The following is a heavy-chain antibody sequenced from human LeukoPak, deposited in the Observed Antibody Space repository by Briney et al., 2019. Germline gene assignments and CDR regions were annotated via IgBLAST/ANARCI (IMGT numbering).Heavy chain of an antibody. CDR1: GGSFSGYY. D-gene: IGHD4-17*01. V-gene: IGHV4-34*01. J-gene: IGHJ4*02. Sequence: SETLSLTCAVYGGSFSGYYWSWIRQPPGKGLEWIGEINHSGSTNYNPFLKSRVTISVDTSKNQFSLKLSSVTAADTAVYYCARGHTGYGDYFVYWGQGTLVTVSS. CDR3: ARGHTGYGDYFVY. CDR2: INHSGST.